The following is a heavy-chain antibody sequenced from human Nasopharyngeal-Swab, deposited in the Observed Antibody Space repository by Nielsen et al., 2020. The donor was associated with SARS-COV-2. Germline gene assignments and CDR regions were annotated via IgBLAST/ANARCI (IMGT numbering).Heavy chain of an antibody. CDR2: ISYDGSNK. Sequence: GKSLKISCAASGFTFSSYAMHWVRQAPGKGLEWVAVISYDGSNKYYADSVKGRFTISRDNSKNTLYLQMNSLRAEDTAVYYCARDPGGGMDVWGQGTTVTVSS. J-gene: IGHJ6*02. CDR3: ARDPGGGMDV. V-gene: IGHV3-30-3*01. CDR1: GFTFSSYA.